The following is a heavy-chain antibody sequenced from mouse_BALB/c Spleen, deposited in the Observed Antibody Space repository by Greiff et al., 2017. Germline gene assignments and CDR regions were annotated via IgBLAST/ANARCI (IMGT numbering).Heavy chain of an antibody. Sequence: LVKTGASVKISCKASGYSFTGYYMHWVKQSHGKSLEWIGYISCYNGATSYNQKFKGKATFTVDTSSSTAYMQFNSLTSEDSAVYYCASSTMITDAWFAYWGQGTLVTVSA. CDR3: ASSTMITDAWFAY. J-gene: IGHJ3*01. CDR2: ISCYNGAT. V-gene: IGHV1S34*01. D-gene: IGHD2-4*01. CDR1: GYSFTGYY.